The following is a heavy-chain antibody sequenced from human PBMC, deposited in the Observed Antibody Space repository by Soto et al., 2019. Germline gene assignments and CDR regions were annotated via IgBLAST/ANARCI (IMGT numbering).Heavy chain of an antibody. D-gene: IGHD3-16*02. CDR2: ISAYNGNT. CDR1: GYTFTSYG. V-gene: IGHV1-18*01. Sequence: ASVKVSCKASGYTFTSYGISWVRQAPGQGLEWMGWISAYNGNTNYAQKLQGRVTMTTDTSTSTAYMELRSLRSDDTAVYYCARSNDYFGGSYRYRPWFTPGGREPLVTFP. J-gene: IGHJ5*02. CDR3: ARSNDYFGGSYRYRPWFTP.